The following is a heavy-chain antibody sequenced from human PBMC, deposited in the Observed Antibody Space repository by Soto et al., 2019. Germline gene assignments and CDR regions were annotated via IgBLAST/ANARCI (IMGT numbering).Heavy chain of an antibody. CDR2: ISYDGSNK. CDR1: GFTFSSYA. J-gene: IGHJ6*02. Sequence: GGSLRLSCAASGFTFSSYAMHWVRQAPGKGLEWVAVISYDGSNKYYAYSVKGRFIISRDNSKNTLYLQMNSLRAEDTAVYYCARDRYITMVRVVIIDYYYYGMDVWGQGTPVTVSS. V-gene: IGHV3-30*04. D-gene: IGHD3-10*01. CDR3: ARDRYITMVRVVIIDYYYYGMDV.